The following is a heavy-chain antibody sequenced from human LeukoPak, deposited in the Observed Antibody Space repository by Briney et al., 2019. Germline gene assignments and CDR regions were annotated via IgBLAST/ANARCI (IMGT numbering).Heavy chain of an antibody. J-gene: IGHJ6*03. D-gene: IGHD1-26*01. CDR2: IRYDGSNK. V-gene: IGHV3-30*02. CDR3: ARDPYNGSYGAYYFYYMDV. CDR1: GFTFSSYG. Sequence: GGSLRLSCAASGFTFSSYGMHWVRQAPGKGLEWVAFIRYDGSNKYYADSVKGRFTISRDNAKNSLYLQINSLRAEDTAVYYCARDPYNGSYGAYYFYYMDVWGEGTTVTVSS.